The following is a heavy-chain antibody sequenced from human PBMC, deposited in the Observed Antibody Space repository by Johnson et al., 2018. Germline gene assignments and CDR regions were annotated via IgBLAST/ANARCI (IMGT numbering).Heavy chain of an antibody. CDR1: GFTFSTYA. Sequence: VQLVQSGGGVVQPGRSLRLSCAASGFTFSTYAMHWVRQAPGKGLEYVSTISRNGDSTYYANAVKGRFTISRDNSKNTLYLQMASLRAEDMAVYYCARDTSGYSHEYIQYWGQGTLVTVSS. CDR3: ARDTSGYSHEYIQY. CDR2: ISRNGDST. J-gene: IGHJ1*01. V-gene: IGHV3-64*01. D-gene: IGHD3-22*01.